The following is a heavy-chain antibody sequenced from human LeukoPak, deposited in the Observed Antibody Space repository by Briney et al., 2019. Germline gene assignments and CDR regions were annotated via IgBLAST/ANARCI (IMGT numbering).Heavy chain of an antibody. Sequence: GRSLRLSCAASGFTFSSYGMHWVRQAPGKGLEWVAVIWYDGSNKYYADSVKGRFTISRDNAKNSLYLQMISLRAEDTAVYYCASGYSYGYDSWGQGTLVTVSS. V-gene: IGHV3-33*03. CDR1: GFTFSSYG. CDR2: IWYDGSNK. D-gene: IGHD5-18*01. CDR3: ASGYSYGYDS. J-gene: IGHJ5*01.